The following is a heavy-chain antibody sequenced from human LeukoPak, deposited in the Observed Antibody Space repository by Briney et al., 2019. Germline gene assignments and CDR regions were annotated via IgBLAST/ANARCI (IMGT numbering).Heavy chain of an antibody. J-gene: IGHJ4*02. CDR1: GFTFSSYG. Sequence: PGRSLRLSCAASGFTFSSYGMHWVRQAPGKGLEWVAVISYDGSNKYYADSVKGRFTISRDNSKNTLYLQMNSLRAEDTAVYHCAKGTNTAMAPGDYWGQGTLVTVSS. CDR2: ISYDGSNK. CDR3: AKGTNTAMAPGDY. V-gene: IGHV3-30*18. D-gene: IGHD5-18*01.